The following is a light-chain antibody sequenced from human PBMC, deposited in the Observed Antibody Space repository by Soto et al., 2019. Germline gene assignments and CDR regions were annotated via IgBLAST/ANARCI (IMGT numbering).Light chain of an antibody. CDR2: GDI. V-gene: IGLV1-40*01. CDR3: QSYDSSLSISV. Sequence: QSVLTQPPSVSGAPGQRVSISCTGTSCNIGAGYDVHWYQHLPGTAPKLLIFGDINRPSGVPDRFSGSKSGTSASLAITGLQAEDEADYYCQSYDSSLSISVFGGGTKVTVL. CDR1: SCNIGAGYD. J-gene: IGLJ2*01.